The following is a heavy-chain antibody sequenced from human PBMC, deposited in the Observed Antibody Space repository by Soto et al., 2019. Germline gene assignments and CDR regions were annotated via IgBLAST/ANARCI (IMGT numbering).Heavy chain of an antibody. CDR1: GFTFDDYA. CDR2: ISWNSGSI. V-gene: IGHV3-9*01. D-gene: IGHD3-9*01. J-gene: IGHJ6*02. CDR3: AKDRYYDILTGPYYYYGMDV. Sequence: GGSLRLSCAASGFTFDDYAMHWVRQAPGKGLEWVSGISWNSGSIGYADSVKGRFTISRDNAKNSLYLQMNSLRAEDTALYCCAKDRYYDILTGPYYYYGMDVWGQGTTVTVSS.